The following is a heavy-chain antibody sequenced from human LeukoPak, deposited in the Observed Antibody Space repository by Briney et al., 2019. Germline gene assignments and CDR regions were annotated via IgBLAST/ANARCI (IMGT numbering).Heavy chain of an antibody. CDR3: ARGRRLRFLEWSGFYFDY. V-gene: IGHV4-59*01. CDR1: GGSISTYY. J-gene: IGHJ4*02. Sequence: SETLSLTCTVSGGSISTYYWSWIQQPPGKGLEWIGYIYYSGSTNYNPSLKSRVTISVDTSKNQFSLKLSSVTAADTAMYFCARGRRLRFLEWSGFYFDYWGQGTLVTVSS. CDR2: IYYSGST. D-gene: IGHD3-3*01.